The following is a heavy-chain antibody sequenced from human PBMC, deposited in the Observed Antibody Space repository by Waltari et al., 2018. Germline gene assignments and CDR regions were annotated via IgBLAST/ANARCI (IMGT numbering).Heavy chain of an antibody. V-gene: IGHV4-38-2*02. CDR1: GYSISSGYY. CDR2: IYHSGSP. J-gene: IGHJ3*02. CDR3: ARGLAFDI. Sequence: QVQLQESGPGLVKPSETLSLTCTVSGYSISSGYYWGWIRQPPGKGLEWIGSIYHSGSPYYNPSLKTRVTISVDTSKNQFSLKLSSVTAADTAVYYCARGLAFDIWGQGTMVTVSS. D-gene: IGHD6-19*01.